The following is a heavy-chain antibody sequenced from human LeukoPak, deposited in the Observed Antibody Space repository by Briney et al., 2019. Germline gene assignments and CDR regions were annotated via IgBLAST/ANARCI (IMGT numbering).Heavy chain of an antibody. Sequence: PSETLSLTCTVSGDSISSFYWSWIRQPPGKGLEWLGYIYHNGITNYNPFLKSRVTISIDTSKTQFSLNVSSVTAADTAVYYCAREAGIDYGDSGYFQHWGQGTLVTVSS. CDR2: IYHNGIT. CDR3: AREAGIDYGDSGYFQH. J-gene: IGHJ1*01. D-gene: IGHD4-17*01. V-gene: IGHV4-59*01. CDR1: GDSISSFY.